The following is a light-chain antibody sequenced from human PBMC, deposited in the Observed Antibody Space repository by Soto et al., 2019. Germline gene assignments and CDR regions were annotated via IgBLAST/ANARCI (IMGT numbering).Light chain of an antibody. V-gene: IGLV1-44*01. J-gene: IGLJ3*02. Sequence: QSVLTQPPSASGTPGQRVTISCSGSNFNIGSHTVNWYQQLPGTAPKLLMHNNNQRPSGVPYRFSGSKSGTSASLAISGLQSEDEADYSCSVWDDSLKGWVFGGGTKLTVL. CDR3: SVWDDSLKGWV. CDR1: NFNIGSHT. CDR2: NNN.